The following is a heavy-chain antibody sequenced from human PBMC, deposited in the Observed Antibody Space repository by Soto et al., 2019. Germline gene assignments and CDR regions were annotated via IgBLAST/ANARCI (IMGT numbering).Heavy chain of an antibody. CDR1: GGTFSSYA. J-gene: IGHJ6*02. CDR3: ATPPNINFLRYYYYGMDV. V-gene: IGHV1-69*12. D-gene: IGHD1-20*01. Sequence: QVQLVQSGAEVKKPGSSVKVSCKASGGTFSSYAISWVRQAPGQGLEWMGGIIPIFGTANYAQKFQGRVTITADESTSTAYMELSSLRSENTAVYYCATPPNINFLRYYYYGMDVWGQGTTVTVSS. CDR2: IIPIFGTA.